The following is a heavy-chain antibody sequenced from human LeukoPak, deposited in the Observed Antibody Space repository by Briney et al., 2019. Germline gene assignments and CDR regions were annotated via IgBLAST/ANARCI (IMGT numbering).Heavy chain of an antibody. V-gene: IGHV1-2*02. D-gene: IGHD4-23*01. CDR1: GYTFTGYY. J-gene: IGHJ4*02. CDR2: INPNSGGT. Sequence: ASVKVSCKASGYTFTGYYMHWVRQAPGQGLEWMGWINPNSGGTNYAQRFQGRVTMTRDTSISTAYMELSRLRSDDTAVYYCAREDYYGDNSGLPDYWGQGTLVTVSS. CDR3: AREDYYGDNSGLPDY.